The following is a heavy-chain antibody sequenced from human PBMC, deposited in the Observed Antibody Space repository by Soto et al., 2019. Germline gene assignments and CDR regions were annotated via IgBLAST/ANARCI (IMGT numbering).Heavy chain of an antibody. D-gene: IGHD4-4*01. CDR1: GGSISSGGYY. J-gene: IGHJ4*02. CDR3: ARGQLYYSTGVDY. CDR2: IYYSGST. V-gene: IGHV4-31*03. Sequence: SETLSLTCTVSGGSISSGGYYWSWIRQHPGKGLEWIGYIYYSGSTYYNPSLKSRVTISVDTSKNQFSLKLSSVTAADTAVYYCARGQLYYSTGVDYWGQGTLVTVSS.